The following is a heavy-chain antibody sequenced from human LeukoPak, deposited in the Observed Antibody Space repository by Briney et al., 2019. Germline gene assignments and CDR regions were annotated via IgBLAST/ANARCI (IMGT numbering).Heavy chain of an antibody. V-gene: IGHV3-66*01. J-gene: IGHJ4*02. CDR3: ARGGSYFDISGYYFY. CDR1: GFTVGSNT. Sequence: GGSLRLSCAASGFTVGSNTMGWVRQAPGKGLKWVSIIYSGGSTSYADSVKGRFTISRDNSKNTLYLQMNSLRTEDTAVYYCARGGSYFDISGYYFYWGQGTLVTVSS. CDR2: IYSGGST. D-gene: IGHD3-22*01.